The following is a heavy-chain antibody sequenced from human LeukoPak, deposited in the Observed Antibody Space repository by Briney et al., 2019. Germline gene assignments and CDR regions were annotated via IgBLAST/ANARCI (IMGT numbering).Heavy chain of an antibody. D-gene: IGHD6-13*01. Sequence: SETLSLTCAVCGGSFSGYYWSWIRQPPGKGLEWIGEINHSGSTNYNPSLKSRVTISVDTSKNQFSLKLSSVTAADTAVYYCARGLPRYSSSWYVDYWGQGTLVTVSS. CDR1: GGSFSGYY. J-gene: IGHJ4*02. CDR3: ARGLPRYSSSWYVDY. CDR2: INHSGST. V-gene: IGHV4-34*01.